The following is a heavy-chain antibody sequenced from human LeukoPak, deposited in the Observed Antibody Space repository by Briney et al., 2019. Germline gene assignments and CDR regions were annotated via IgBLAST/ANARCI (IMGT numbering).Heavy chain of an antibody. J-gene: IGHJ4*02. CDR2: TKNKANSYST. Sequence: GGSLRLSCAASRFTLSNYWMSWVRQAPGKGLEWVGRTKNKANSYSTDYAASVKGRFTISRDESKNSVYLQMSSLKTEDTAVYFCARRVFGGNCYYDFWGQGTLVTVSS. CDR1: RFTLSNYW. CDR3: ARRVFGGNCYYDF. V-gene: IGHV3-72*01. D-gene: IGHD4-23*01.